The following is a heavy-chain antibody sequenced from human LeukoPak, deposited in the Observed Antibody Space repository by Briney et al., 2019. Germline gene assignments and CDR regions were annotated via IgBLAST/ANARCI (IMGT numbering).Heavy chain of an antibody. CDR3: ARDSPSSGWYFDL. V-gene: IGHV3-53*01. CDR1: GFTVSSNS. J-gene: IGHJ2*01. D-gene: IGHD3-10*01. CDR2: IYSGGST. Sequence: GGSLRLSCAASGFTVSSNSMYWVRQAPGKGLEWVSVIYSGGSTYHADSVKGRFSISRDNSKNTLYLQMNSLRAEDTAVYYCARDSPSSGWYFDLWGRGTLVTVSS.